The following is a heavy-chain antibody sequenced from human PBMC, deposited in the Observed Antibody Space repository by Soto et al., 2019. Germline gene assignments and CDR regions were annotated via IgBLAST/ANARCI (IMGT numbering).Heavy chain of an antibody. J-gene: IGHJ3*02. D-gene: IGHD2-8*01. CDR2: IYSGDSDT. V-gene: IGHV5-51*01. CDR3: ARQLVMPARGVLMGPGAVFDI. CDR1: GYTFSDFW. Sequence: PGESLKISCKGSGYTFSDFWIAWVRQMPGKGPEWMGIIYSGDSDTRYSPSFQGQVTISVDKSISTAYLQWSSLKASDTAMYYCARQLVMPARGVLMGPGAVFDIWGQGTTVTVS.